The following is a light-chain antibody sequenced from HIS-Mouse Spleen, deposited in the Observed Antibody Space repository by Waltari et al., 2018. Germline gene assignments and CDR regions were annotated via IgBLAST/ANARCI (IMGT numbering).Light chain of an antibody. V-gene: IGKV1-6*01. CDR2: AAS. CDR3: LQDYNYPWT. CDR1: QGIRND. Sequence: AIQMTQSPSSLSASVGDRVTITCRASQGIRNDLGWYQQKPGKAPKLLIDAASSLQSGGPSRFSGSGSGTDFTLTISSLQPEDFATYYCLQDYNYPWTFGQGTKVEIK. J-gene: IGKJ1*01.